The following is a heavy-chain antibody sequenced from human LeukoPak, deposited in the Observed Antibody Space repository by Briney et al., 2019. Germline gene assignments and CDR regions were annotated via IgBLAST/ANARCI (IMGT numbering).Heavy chain of an antibody. V-gene: IGHV3-30*18. CDR2: ISNDGSNK. J-gene: IGHJ5*02. CDR3: AKESGDNWFDP. CDR1: GFTFSSHG. D-gene: IGHD4-17*01. Sequence: GGSLRLSCAASGFTFSSHGMHWVRQAPGKGLEWVAVISNDGSNKYYADSVKGRFTISRDNSKNTLYLQMNSLRAEDTAVYYCAKESGDNWFDPWGQGTLVTVSS.